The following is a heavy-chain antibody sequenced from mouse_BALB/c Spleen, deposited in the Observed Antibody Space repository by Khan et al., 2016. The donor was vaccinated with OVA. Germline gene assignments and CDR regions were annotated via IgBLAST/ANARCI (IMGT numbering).Heavy chain of an antibody. D-gene: IGHD3-1*01. J-gene: IGHJ2*01. CDR1: GFSLTSYG. CDR2: IWAGGST. V-gene: IGHV2-9*02. Sequence: QVQLKESGPGLVEPSQSLYITCTVSGFSLTSYGVHWVRQPPGKGLEWLGVIWAGGSTNYNSALMSRLSISKDNSKGQVFLKMNSLQTGDTAMYYCARLGDIWGQGTTLTVSS. CDR3: ARLGDI.